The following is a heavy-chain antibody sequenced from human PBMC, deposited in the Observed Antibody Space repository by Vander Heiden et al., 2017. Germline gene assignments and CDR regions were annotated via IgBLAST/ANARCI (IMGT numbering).Heavy chain of an antibody. CDR2: ISGSGDST. CDR1: GFTCNIYA. V-gene: IGHV3-23*01. Sequence: EVQLLESGGALVQPGGSLRLSCAASGFTCNIYAMSWVRQAPGKGLEWVSGISGSGDSTYYADSVKGRFTISRDNSKNTLYLQMNRLRAEDTAVYYCAKAPKVYYYDISGYYYWGQGTLVTVSS. D-gene: IGHD3-22*01. J-gene: IGHJ4*02. CDR3: AKAPKVYYYDISGYYY.